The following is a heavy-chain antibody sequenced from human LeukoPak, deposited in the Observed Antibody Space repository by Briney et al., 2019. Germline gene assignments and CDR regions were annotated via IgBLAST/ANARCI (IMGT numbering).Heavy chain of an antibody. CDR1: GGSISSGGYY. Sequence: SETLSLTCTVSGGSISSGGYYWSWIRRHPGKGLEWIGYIYYSGSTYYNPSLKSRVTISVDTSKNQFSLKLSSVTAADTAVYYCARTYSSGWYYFDYWGQGTLVTVSS. J-gene: IGHJ4*02. V-gene: IGHV4-31*03. CDR3: ARTYSSGWYYFDY. D-gene: IGHD6-19*01. CDR2: IYYSGST.